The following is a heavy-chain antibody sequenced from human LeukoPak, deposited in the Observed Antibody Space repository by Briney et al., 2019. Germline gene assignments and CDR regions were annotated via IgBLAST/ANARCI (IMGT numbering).Heavy chain of an antibody. CDR3: ARVKKLLPEFEY. V-gene: IGHV1-2*02. J-gene: IGHJ4*02. D-gene: IGHD1-26*01. CDR2: INPNSGAT. Sequence: APVKVSCEASGYTFIDYLLHWVRQAPGQGLEWMGWINPNSGATKYAQKFQGRVTMTRDTSISTVYMELSGLRSGDTAVYYCARVKKLLPEFEYWGQGTLVTVSS. CDR1: GYTFIDYL.